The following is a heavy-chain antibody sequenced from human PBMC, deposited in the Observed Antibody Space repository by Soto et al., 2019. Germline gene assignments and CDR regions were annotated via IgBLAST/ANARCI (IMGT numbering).Heavy chain of an antibody. CDR2: IIPIFGTA. CDR3: ARDQIDYYYGMDV. CDR1: RATFSSYA. J-gene: IGHJ6*02. V-gene: IGHV1-69*01. Sequence: VSCKAPRATFSSYAISWVRQAPGQGLEWMGGIIPIFGTANYAQKFRGRVTITADESTSTAYMELSSLRSEDTAVYYCARDQIDYYYGMDVWGQGTTVTVSS.